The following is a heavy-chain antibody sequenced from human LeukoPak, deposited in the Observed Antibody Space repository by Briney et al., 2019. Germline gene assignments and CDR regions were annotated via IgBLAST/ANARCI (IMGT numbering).Heavy chain of an antibody. CDR2: INSDGSST. V-gene: IGHV3-74*01. D-gene: IGHD7-27*01. J-gene: IGHJ4*02. CDR1: GSTFSGYW. Sequence: GGSLRLSCAASGSTFSGYWMYWVRQAPGKGLVWVSLINSDGSSTNYADSVKGRFTIARDNAKNTLHLQVNSLRADDSAVYYCARHLGTYSDHWGQGTLVTVSS. CDR3: ARHLGTYSDH.